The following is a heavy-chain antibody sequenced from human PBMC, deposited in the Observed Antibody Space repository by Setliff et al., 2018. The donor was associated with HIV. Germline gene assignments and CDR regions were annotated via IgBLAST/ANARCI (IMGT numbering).Heavy chain of an antibody. CDR2: IKSKEDGGTR. J-gene: IGHJ5*02. CDR1: GMTFSDAW. D-gene: IGHD1-26*01. Sequence: GSLRLSCLASGMTFSDAWMTWVRQAPGKGLEWVGRIKSKEDGGTREYAAPVKGRFTISRDDSKNTLYLQMNSLEIEDTAVYYCTTRLSGSYIPNWFDPWGQGTLVTVSS. CDR3: TTRLSGSYIPNWFDP. V-gene: IGHV3-15*01.